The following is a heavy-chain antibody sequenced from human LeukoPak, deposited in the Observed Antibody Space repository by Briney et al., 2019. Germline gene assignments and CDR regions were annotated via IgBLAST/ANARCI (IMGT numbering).Heavy chain of an antibody. CDR1: RGSISGSIRSFY. CDR3: ARIPLAYSGAYYFDY. V-gene: IGHV4-4*09. CDR2: ISSRGST. J-gene: IGHJ4*02. D-gene: IGHD1-26*01. Sequence: PSETLSLTCTVSRGSISGSIRSFYWSWLRQPPGKGLEWIGYISSRGSTNDNPSLRSRVTISLDASKNQFFLTLSSVSAADTALYYCARIPLAYSGAYYFDYWGQGTLVTVSP.